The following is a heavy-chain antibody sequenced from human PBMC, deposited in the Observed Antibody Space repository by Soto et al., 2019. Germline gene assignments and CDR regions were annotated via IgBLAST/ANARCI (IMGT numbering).Heavy chain of an antibody. CDR3: ARRLGDEYYYYYYYMDV. J-gene: IGHJ6*03. CDR2: IYYSGST. V-gene: IGHV4-59*08. Sequence: QVQLQESGPGLVKPSETLSLTCTVSCGSISSYYWSWIRQPPGKGLEWIGYIYYSGSTNYNPSLKSRVTISVDTSKNQFSLKLSSVTAADTAVYYCARRLGDEYYYYYYYMDVWGKGTTVTVSS. D-gene: IGHD4-17*01. CDR1: CGSISSYY.